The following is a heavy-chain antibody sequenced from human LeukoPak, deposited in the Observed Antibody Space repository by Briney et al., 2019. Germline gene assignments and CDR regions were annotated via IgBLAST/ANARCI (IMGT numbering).Heavy chain of an antibody. V-gene: IGHV3-30*04. CDR2: ISYDGSNK. CDR1: GFTFSSYA. D-gene: IGHD6-13*01. Sequence: GGSLRLSCAASGFTFSSYAMHWVRQAPGKGLEWVAVISYDGSNKYYADSVKGRFTISRDNSKNTLYLQMNSLRAEDTAVYYCGYAGTGVVWGKGTTVTVSS. CDR3: GYAGTGVV. J-gene: IGHJ6*04.